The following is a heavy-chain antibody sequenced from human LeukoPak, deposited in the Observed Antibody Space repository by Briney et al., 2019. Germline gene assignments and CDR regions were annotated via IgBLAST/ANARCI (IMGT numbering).Heavy chain of an antibody. D-gene: IGHD1-1*01. Sequence: PGGSLRLSCAASGFTFSSYSMNWVRQAPGKGLEWVSSISSSSSYIYYADSVKGRFTISRDNAKNSLYLQMISLEAEDTAFYYCARVLSGTNDWFVPWGKGTLVTVSS. CDR1: GFTFSSYS. CDR3: ARVLSGTNDWFVP. V-gene: IGHV3-21*01. CDR2: ISSSSSYI. J-gene: IGHJ5*02.